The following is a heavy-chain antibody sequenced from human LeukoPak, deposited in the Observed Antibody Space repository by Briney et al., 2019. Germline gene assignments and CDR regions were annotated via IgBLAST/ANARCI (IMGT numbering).Heavy chain of an antibody. J-gene: IGHJ3*02. D-gene: IGHD6-13*01. V-gene: IGHV3-48*03. Sequence: PGGSLRLSCAASGFTFSSYEMNWVRQAPGKGLEWVSYITSSGSTIYYADSVKGRFTISRDNAKNSLYLQMNSLRAEDTAVYYCARGGSSRIDDAFEIWGQGTMVIVSS. CDR1: GFTFSSYE. CDR3: ARGGSSRIDDAFEI. CDR2: ITSSGSTI.